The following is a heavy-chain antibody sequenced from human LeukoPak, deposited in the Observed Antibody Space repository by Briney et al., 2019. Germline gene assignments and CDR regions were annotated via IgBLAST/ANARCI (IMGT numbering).Heavy chain of an antibody. CDR1: GYNFTSYW. CDR3: ARVLRYFDWPGDWFDR. CDR2: IYPGDSDT. Sequence: PGESPQISGKGSGYNFTSYWIGWVRQLPGKGLEGMGIIYPGDSDTRYSPSFQGQVTISADKSISTAYLQWSSLKASDTAMYYCARVLRYFDWPGDWFDRWGQGTLVTVSS. V-gene: IGHV5-51*01. D-gene: IGHD3-9*01. J-gene: IGHJ5*02.